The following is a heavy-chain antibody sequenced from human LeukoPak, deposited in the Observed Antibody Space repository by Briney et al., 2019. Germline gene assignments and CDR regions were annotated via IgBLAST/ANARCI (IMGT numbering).Heavy chain of an antibody. J-gene: IGHJ4*02. CDR2: IYYSGST. CDR3: ARGYGGNSVDY. V-gene: IGHV4-59*01. Sequence: SETLSLTCTVPGGSISSYYWSWIRQPPGKGLEWIGYIYYSGSTNYNPSLKSRVTISVDTSKNQFSLKLSSVTAADTAVYYCARGYGGNSVDYWGQGTLVTVSS. CDR1: GGSISSYY. D-gene: IGHD4-23*01.